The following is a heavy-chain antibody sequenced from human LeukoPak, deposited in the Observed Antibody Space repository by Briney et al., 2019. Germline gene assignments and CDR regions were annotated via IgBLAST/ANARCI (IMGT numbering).Heavy chain of an antibody. D-gene: IGHD3-9*01. CDR1: VGSFSAYD. CDR3: AGQTRLFYYDIVTGFVDY. Sequence: SETLSLTCAVYVGSFSAYDWSWIRPPPAKGLEWIGEINHIGSTTHNPSLTSRVTLSVDTSKTQFSLNWSSVTAAHPAVYYCAGQTRLFYYDIVTGFVDYWGQRSLLTASS. CDR2: INHIGST. V-gene: IGHV4-34*01. J-gene: IGHJ4*02.